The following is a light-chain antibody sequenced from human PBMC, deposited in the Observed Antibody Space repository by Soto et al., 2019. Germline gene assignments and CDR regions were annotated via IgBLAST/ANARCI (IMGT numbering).Light chain of an antibody. V-gene: IGLV1-44*01. CDR3: ATWDDSLNGRV. CDR2: DDY. J-gene: IGLJ3*02. Sequence: QSVLTQPPSASGTPGQRVTISCSGSSSNIGTNTVNWYQHLPGAAPKLLISDDYDRSSGVPDRFSASKSGTSASLAISGLQSEDEAAYYCATWDDSLNGRVFGGGTKLTVL. CDR1: SSNIGTNT.